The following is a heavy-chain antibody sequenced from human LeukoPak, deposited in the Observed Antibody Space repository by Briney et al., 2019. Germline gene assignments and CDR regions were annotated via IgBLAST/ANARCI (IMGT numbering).Heavy chain of an antibody. CDR3: ASGGYYDAFDI. D-gene: IGHD1-26*01. Sequence: GGSLRLSCAASGITFSSHSMTWVRQAPGKGLEWASYISNSGNTIYYADSLKGRFTISRDNAKNSLYLQMNSLRAEDTAIYYCASGGYYDAFDIWGQGTMVTVSS. CDR2: ISNSGNTI. V-gene: IGHV3-48*01. CDR1: GITFSSHS. J-gene: IGHJ3*02.